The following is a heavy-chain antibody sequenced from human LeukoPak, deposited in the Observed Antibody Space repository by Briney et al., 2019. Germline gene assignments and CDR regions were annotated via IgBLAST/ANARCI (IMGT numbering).Heavy chain of an antibody. CDR2: INHSEST. Sequence: PETLSLTCAVYGGSFSGYYWSWIRQPPGKGLEWIGEINHSESTNYNPSLKSRVTISVDTSKNQFSLKLSSVTAADTAVYYCARGLGYYFDYWGQGTLVTVSS. V-gene: IGHV4-34*01. CDR3: ARGLGYYFDY. CDR1: GGSFSGYY. J-gene: IGHJ4*02. D-gene: IGHD3-16*01.